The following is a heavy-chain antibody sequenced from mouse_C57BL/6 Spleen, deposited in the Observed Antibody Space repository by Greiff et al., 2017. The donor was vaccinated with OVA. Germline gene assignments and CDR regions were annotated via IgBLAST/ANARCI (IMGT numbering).Heavy chain of an antibody. J-gene: IGHJ4*01. CDR3: ARGTGTDAMDY. CDR1: GYSITSGYY. Sequence: VQLKESGPGLVKPSQSLSLTCSVTGYSITSGYYWNWIRQFPGNKLEWMGYISYDGSNNYNPSLKNRISITRDTSKNQFFLKLNSVTTEDTATYYCARGTGTDAMDYWGQGTSVTVSS. D-gene: IGHD4-1*01. CDR2: ISYDGSN. V-gene: IGHV3-6*01.